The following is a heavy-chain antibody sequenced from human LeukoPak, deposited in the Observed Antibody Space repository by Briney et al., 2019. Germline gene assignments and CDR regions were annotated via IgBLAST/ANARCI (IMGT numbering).Heavy chain of an antibody. J-gene: IGHJ4*02. CDR1: GFTFSSYG. Sequence: GGSLRLSCAASGFTFSSYGMHWVRQAPGKGLEWVAFIRYDGSNKYYADSVKGRFTISRDNSKNTLYLQMNSLRAEDTAVYYCARRARRTMVMFDYWGQGTLVTVSS. D-gene: IGHD3-10*01. CDR2: IRYDGSNK. CDR3: ARRARRTMVMFDY. V-gene: IGHV3-30*02.